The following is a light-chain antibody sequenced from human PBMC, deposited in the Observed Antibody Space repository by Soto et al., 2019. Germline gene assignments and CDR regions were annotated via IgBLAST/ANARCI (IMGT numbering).Light chain of an antibody. Sequence: QSALTQPASVSGSPGQSITISCTGTSSDIGHYDYVSWYQQHPGKAPKLMIYHVTYRPSGVSNRYSASKSANSASLTISGLKADDEDDYYCCQLTDSHTLVFGSGTKLTVL. V-gene: IGLV2-14*03. CDR3: CQLTDSHTLV. CDR1: SSDIGHYDY. J-gene: IGLJ1*01. CDR2: HVT.